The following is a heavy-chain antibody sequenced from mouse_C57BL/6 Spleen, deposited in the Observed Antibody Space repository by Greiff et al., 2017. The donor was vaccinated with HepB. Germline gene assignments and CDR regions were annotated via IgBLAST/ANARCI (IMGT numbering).Heavy chain of an antibody. J-gene: IGHJ2*01. CDR1: GYSITSGYY. V-gene: IGHV3-6*01. D-gene: IGHD1-1*01. CDR3: ARAVGGYFDY. Sequence: VQLKQSGPGLVKPSQSLSLTCSVTGYSITSGYYWNWIRQFPGNKLEWMGYISYDGSNNYNPSLKNRISITRDTSKNQFFLKLNSVTTEDTATYYCARAVGGYFDYWGQGTTLTVSS. CDR2: ISYDGSN.